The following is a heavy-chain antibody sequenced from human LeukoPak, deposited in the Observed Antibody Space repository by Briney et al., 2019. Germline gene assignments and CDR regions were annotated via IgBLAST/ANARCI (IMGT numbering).Heavy chain of an antibody. CDR1: GGSFSGYY. D-gene: IGHD2-8*01. CDR2: INHSGST. V-gene: IGHV4-34*01. Sequence: SETLSLTCAVYGGSFSGYYWSWIRQPPGKGLEWIGEINHSGSTNYNPSLKSRVTISVDTSKNQFSLKLSSVTAADTAVYYCARVRLYCTNGVCYPCYFDYWGQGTPVTVSS. CDR3: ARVRLYCTNGVCYPCYFDY. J-gene: IGHJ4*02.